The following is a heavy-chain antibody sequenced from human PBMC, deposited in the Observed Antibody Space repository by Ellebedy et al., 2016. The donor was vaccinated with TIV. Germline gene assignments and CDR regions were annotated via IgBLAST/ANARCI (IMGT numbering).Heavy chain of an antibody. J-gene: IGHJ6*02. Sequence: ASVKVSXKASGYTFFNHGVAWVRQAPGQGLEWVGWISTHNGGTAYGQKFQDRLTMTTDTSTSTVYMDLRSLNSDDTAIYYCARGSTAWGEGDVSFGMDVWGQGTTVTVSS. CDR1: GYTFFNHG. V-gene: IGHV1-18*01. D-gene: IGHD3-16*01. CDR2: ISTHNGGT. CDR3: ARGSTAWGEGDVSFGMDV.